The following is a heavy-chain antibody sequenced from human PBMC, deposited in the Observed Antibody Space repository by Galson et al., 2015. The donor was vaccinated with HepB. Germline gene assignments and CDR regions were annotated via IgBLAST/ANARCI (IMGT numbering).Heavy chain of an antibody. CDR1: GFTVSSNY. V-gene: IGHV3-66*01. CDR3: AREYQLLLHSDAFDI. CDR2: IYSGGST. J-gene: IGHJ3*02. D-gene: IGHD2-2*01. Sequence: SLRLSCAASGFTVSSNYMSWVRQAPGKGLEWVSVIYSGGSTYYADSVKGRFTISRDNSKNTLYLQMNSLRAEDTAVYYCAREYQLLLHSDAFDIWGQGTMVTVSS.